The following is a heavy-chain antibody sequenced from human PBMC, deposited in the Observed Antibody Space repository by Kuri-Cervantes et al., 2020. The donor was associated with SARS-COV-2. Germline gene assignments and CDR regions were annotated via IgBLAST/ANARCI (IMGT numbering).Heavy chain of an antibody. Sequence: GGSLRLSCAASGFTFSSYSMNWVRQAPGKGLEWVSSISSSSSYIYYADSVKGRFTISRDNAKNSLYLQMNSLRAEDTAVYYCAKDAVGYCSSTSCYLYYMDVWGKGTTVTDSS. CDR1: GFTFSSYS. CDR2: ISSSSSYI. CDR3: AKDAVGYCSSTSCYLYYMDV. V-gene: IGHV3-21*01. J-gene: IGHJ6*03. D-gene: IGHD2-2*01.